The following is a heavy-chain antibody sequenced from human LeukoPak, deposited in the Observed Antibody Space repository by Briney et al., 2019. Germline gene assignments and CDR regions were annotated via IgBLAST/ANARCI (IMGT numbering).Heavy chain of an antibody. J-gene: IGHJ4*02. V-gene: IGHV1-18*01. CDR3: AREGRYCSGGSCNYFDY. Sequence: GASVKVSCKASGYTLTNFGISWVRQAPGQGLEWMGWISAYNGNTNYAQKLQGRVTMTTDTSTSTAYMELRSLRSDDTAVYYCAREGRYCSGGSCNYFDYWGQGTLVTVSS. CDR2: ISAYNGNT. CDR1: GYTLTNFG. D-gene: IGHD2-15*01.